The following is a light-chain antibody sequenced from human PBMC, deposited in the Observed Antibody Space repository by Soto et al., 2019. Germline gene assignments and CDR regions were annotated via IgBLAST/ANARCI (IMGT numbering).Light chain of an antibody. V-gene: IGLV1-40*01. CDR1: TSNIGAGYD. CDR2: GNG. J-gene: IGLJ1*01. Sequence: QSVLTQPPSVSGAPGQRVTISCTGSTSNIGAGYDVHWYQQLPGTAPKLLIYGNGNRPSGVPDRFSGSKSDTSASLAITGLQAEDETDYYCFSYTSSGTYVFGTGTKVTV. CDR3: FSYTSSGTYV.